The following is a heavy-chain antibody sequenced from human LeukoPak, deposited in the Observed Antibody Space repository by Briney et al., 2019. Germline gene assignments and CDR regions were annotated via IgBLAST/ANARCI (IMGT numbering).Heavy chain of an antibody. Sequence: GGSLRLSCAASGFTVSSNYMTWVRQAPGKGLEWVATIQEDGGEKYYVDSVKGRFTISRDNAKNSLYLQMNSLRAEDTAVYYCARQIASTYWGQGTLVTVSS. J-gene: IGHJ4*02. CDR3: ARQIASTY. CDR2: IQEDGGEK. V-gene: IGHV3-7*01. D-gene: IGHD5/OR15-5a*01. CDR1: GFTVSSNY.